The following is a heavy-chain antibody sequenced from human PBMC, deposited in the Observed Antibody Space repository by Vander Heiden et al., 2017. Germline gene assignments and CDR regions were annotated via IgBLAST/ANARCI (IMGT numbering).Heavy chain of an antibody. J-gene: IGHJ4*02. CDR2: IYSSGST. D-gene: IGHD3-16*01. CDR1: GGSISSYY. Sequence: QVQLQESGPGLVKPSETLSLTRTVSGGSISSYYWSWIRQHPGKGLEWIGYIYSSGSTNYNPSLKSRVTISVDTSKNQFSLKLSSVTAADTAVYYCVVWGSSERDYWGQGTLVTVSS. CDR3: VVWGSSERDY. V-gene: IGHV4-59*08.